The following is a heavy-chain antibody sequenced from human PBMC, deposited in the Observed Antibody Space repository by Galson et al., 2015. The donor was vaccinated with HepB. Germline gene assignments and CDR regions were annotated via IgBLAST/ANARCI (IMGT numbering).Heavy chain of an antibody. D-gene: IGHD3-22*01. CDR3: ARHGDYYDSSGFDI. J-gene: IGHJ3*02. CDR2: IYYSGST. CDR1: GGSISSYY. V-gene: IGHV4-59*08. Sequence: ETLSLTCTVSGGSISSYYWSWIRQPPGKGLEWIGYIYYSGSTNYNPSLKSRVTISVGTSKNQFSLKLSSVTAADTAVYYCARHGDYYDSSGFDIWGQGTMVTVSS.